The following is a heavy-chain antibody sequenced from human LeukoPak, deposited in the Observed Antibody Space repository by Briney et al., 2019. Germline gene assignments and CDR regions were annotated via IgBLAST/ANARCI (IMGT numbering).Heavy chain of an antibody. D-gene: IGHD2-21*01. V-gene: IGHV4-34*01. CDR3: SRPRVRIANPAFDI. J-gene: IGHJ3*02. Sequence: SETLSLTCAVYGGSFSGYYWSWVGQPPGKGVEWIGEIYHSGSTNYNPSLKSRGNISVATSKNQFSLKLSSVTAADTSVYYFSRPRVRIANPAFDIWGQGTMVTVSS. CDR2: IYHSGST. CDR1: GGSFSGYY.